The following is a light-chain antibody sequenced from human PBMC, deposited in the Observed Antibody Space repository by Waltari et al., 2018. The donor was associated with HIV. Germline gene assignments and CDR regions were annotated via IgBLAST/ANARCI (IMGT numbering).Light chain of an antibody. CDR2: WSS. V-gene: IGKV4-1*01. Sequence: DIVMTQSPGSLAVSLGERATINCKSSQSVLYTSKNKNYLSWYQHKAGQTPKVLIYWSSTRDSGVPERFSGSGSGTDFTLTIDRLQPEDVAVYFCQQYYSTPFTFGGGTRVEIK. J-gene: IGKJ4*01. CDR1: QSVLYTSKNKNY. CDR3: QQYYSTPFT.